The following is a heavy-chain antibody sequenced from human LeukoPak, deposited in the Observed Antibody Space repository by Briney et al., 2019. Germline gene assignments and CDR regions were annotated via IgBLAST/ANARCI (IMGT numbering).Heavy chain of an antibody. D-gene: IGHD4-11*01. Sequence: QSGGSLRLSCAASGFIFNTYSMNWVRQAPGKGLEWVSTISGSGGSTYYADSVQGRFTISRDTSKNTLYLQMNSLRAEDTAIYFCAKIVATTGLVYWGQGTLVTVSS. CDR2: ISGSGGST. V-gene: IGHV3-23*01. J-gene: IGHJ4*02. CDR1: GFIFNTYS. CDR3: AKIVATTGLVY.